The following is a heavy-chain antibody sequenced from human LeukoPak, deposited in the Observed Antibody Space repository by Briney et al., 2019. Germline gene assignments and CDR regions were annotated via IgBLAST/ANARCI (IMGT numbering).Heavy chain of an antibody. CDR2: ISGYGDNI. CDR3: AKQNRLGQWLAYFDY. D-gene: IGHD6-19*01. V-gene: IGHV3-23*01. CDR1: GFTFSLSA. Sequence: PGGSLRLSCEASGFTFSLSAMSWIRQAPGKGLEWVSSISGYGDNIYYADSVKGRFTISRDNSKNTLYLQMNSLRAEDTAVYYCAKQNRLGQWLAYFDYWGQGTLVTVSS. J-gene: IGHJ4*02.